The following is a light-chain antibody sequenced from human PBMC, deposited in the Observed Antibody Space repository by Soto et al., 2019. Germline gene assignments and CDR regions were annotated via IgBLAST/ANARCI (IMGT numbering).Light chain of an antibody. CDR3: QQYNSYSRT. V-gene: IGKV1-5*03. CDR1: QSIGNW. J-gene: IGKJ1*01. CDR2: MAS. Sequence: DIQMTQSPSTLSASVGDRVTITCRASQSIGNWLAWFQQKPGKAPKLLIYMASTLQTGVPSRFSDSGSGTEFTLTISSLQPDDVATYYCQQYNSYSRTFGQGTKVEI.